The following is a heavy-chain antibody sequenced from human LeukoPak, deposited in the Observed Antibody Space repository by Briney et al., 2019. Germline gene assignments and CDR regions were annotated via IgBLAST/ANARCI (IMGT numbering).Heavy chain of an antibody. J-gene: IGHJ4*02. D-gene: IGHD3-3*01. CDR1: GFTFSDYY. Sequence: SGGSLRLSCAASGFTFSDYYMSWIRQAPGKGLEWVSYISSSGSTIYYADSVKGRFTISRDNAKNSLYLQMSSLRAEDTAVYYCAKERTSGHYNAYFDYWGQGTLVTVSS. V-gene: IGHV3-11*01. CDR3: AKERTSGHYNAYFDY. CDR2: ISSSGSTI.